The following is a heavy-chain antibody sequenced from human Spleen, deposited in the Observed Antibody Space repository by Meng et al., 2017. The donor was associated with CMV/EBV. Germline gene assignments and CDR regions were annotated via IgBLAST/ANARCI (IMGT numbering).Heavy chain of an antibody. V-gene: IGHV3-30-3*01. CDR3: ARAPFRGYCSSTSCYRFGYYGMDV. CDR2: ISYDGSNK. D-gene: IGHD2-2*01. CDR1: GFTFSSYA. J-gene: IGHJ6*02. Sequence: GESLKISCAASGFTFSSYAMHWVRQAPGKGLEWVAVISYDGSNKYYADSVKGRFTISRDNSKNTLYLQMNSLRAEETAVYYCARAPFRGYCSSTSCYRFGYYGMDVWGQGTTVTVSS.